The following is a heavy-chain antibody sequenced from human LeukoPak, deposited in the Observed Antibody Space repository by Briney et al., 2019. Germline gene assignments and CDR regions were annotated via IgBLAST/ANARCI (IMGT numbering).Heavy chain of an antibody. CDR1: GFTFSSYW. D-gene: IGHD5-18*01. CDR3: ARTWIQLWLREYYFDY. Sequence: PGGSLRLSCAASGFTFSSYWMSWVRQAPGKGLEWVANIKQDGSEKYYVDSVKGRFTISRDNAKNSLYLQMNSLRAEDTAVYYCARTWIQLWLREYYFDYWGQGTLVTVSS. V-gene: IGHV3-7*01. J-gene: IGHJ4*02. CDR2: IKQDGSEK.